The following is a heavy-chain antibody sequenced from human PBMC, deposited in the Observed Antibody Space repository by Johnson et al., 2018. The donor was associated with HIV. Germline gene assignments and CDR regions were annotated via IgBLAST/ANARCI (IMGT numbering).Heavy chain of an antibody. CDR2: ISYDGSNK. Sequence: MQLVESGGGLVQPGGSLRLSCAASGFTFRSYPMHWVRQAPGKGLEWVAVISYDGSNKYYADSVKGRFTISRDNSKNTMSLQMNSPRVEDTAVYYCARVRDGRENAFNIWGQGTMVTVS. J-gene: IGHJ3*02. CDR1: GFTFRSYP. CDR3: ARVRDGRENAFNI. D-gene: IGHD1-26*01. V-gene: IGHV3-30*04.